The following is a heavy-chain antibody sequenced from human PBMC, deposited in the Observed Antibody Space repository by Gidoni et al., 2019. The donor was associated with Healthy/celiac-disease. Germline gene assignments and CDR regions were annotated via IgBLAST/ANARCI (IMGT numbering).Heavy chain of an antibody. J-gene: IGHJ4*02. D-gene: IGHD5-18*01. CDR3: ARSLRGYSYGFPLYFDY. CDR1: GFTFSSYA. V-gene: IGHV3-30*01. Sequence: QVQLVVSGGGVVQPGRSLRLSCAASGFTFSSYAMHWVRQAPGKGLEWVAVISYDGSNEYYADSVKGRFTISRDNSKNTLYLQMNSLRAEDTAVYYCARSLRGYSYGFPLYFDYWGQGTLVTVSS. CDR2: ISYDGSNE.